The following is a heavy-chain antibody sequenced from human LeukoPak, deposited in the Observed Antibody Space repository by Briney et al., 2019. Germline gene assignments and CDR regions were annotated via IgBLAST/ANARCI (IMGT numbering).Heavy chain of an antibody. CDR2: IRYDGSNK. CDR3: AKGGQDIVVVVAATRLDYYYMDV. V-gene: IGHV3-30*02. Sequence: GGSLRLSCAASGFTFSSYGMHWVRQAPGKGLEWVAFIRYDGSNKYYADSVKGRFTISRDNSKNTLHLQMNSLRAEDTAVYCCAKGGQDIVVVVAATRLDYYYMDVWGKGTTVTISS. D-gene: IGHD2-15*01. J-gene: IGHJ6*03. CDR1: GFTFSSYG.